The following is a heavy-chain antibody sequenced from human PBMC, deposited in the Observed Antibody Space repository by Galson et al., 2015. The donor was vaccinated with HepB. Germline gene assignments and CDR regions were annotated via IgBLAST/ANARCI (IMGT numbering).Heavy chain of an antibody. D-gene: IGHD1-26*01. CDR3: TKDPGGSYFLE. V-gene: IGHV3-30*02. CDR1: GFTFSSYG. J-gene: IGHJ1*01. CDR2: IRNDGSSK. Sequence: SLRLSCAASGFTFSSYGMHWVRQAPGKGLEWVACIRNDGSSKNYADSVKGRFTISRDNSRNTLYLQMRSLRAEDTAVYYCTKDPGGSYFLEWGQWTLVTVYS.